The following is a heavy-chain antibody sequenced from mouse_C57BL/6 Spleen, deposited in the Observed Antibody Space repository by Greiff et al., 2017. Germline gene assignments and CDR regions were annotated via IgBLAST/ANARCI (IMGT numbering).Heavy chain of an antibody. CDR3: ARRGYYGSSYVYYFDY. V-gene: IGHV1-55*01. CDR1: GYTFTSYW. J-gene: IGHJ2*01. Sequence: QVQLQQPGAELVKPGASVKMSCKASGYTFTSYWITWVKQRPGQGLEWIGDIYPGSGSTNYNEKFKSKATLTVDTSSSTAYMQLSSLTSEDSAVXYCARRGYYGSSYVYYFDYWGQGTTLTVSS. D-gene: IGHD1-1*01. CDR2: IYPGSGST.